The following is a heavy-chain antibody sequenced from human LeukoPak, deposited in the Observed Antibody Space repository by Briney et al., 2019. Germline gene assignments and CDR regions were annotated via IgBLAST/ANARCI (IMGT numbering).Heavy chain of an antibody. J-gene: IGHJ4*02. Sequence: SETLSLTCTVSGGSISSSSYYWGWIRQPPGKGLEWIGSIYYSGSTYYNPSLKSRVTISVDTSKNQFSLKLSSVTAADTAVYYCARGGWTMVRGVSYYFDYWGQGTLVTVSS. CDR2: IYYSGST. CDR3: ARGGWTMVRGVSYYFDY. D-gene: IGHD3-10*01. CDR1: GGSISSSSYY. V-gene: IGHV4-39*07.